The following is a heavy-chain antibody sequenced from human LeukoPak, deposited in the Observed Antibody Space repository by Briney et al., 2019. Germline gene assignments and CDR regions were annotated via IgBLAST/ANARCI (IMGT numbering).Heavy chain of an antibody. V-gene: IGHV4-59*08. Sequence: SETLSLTCTVSGGSISSYYWSWIRQPPGKGLEWIGYIYYSGSTNYNPSLKSRVTISVDTSKNQFSLKLSSVTAADTAVYYCASGDYGDYGNWFGPWGQGTLVTVSS. D-gene: IGHD4-17*01. CDR1: GGSISSYY. J-gene: IGHJ5*02. CDR3: ASGDYGDYGNWFGP. CDR2: IYYSGST.